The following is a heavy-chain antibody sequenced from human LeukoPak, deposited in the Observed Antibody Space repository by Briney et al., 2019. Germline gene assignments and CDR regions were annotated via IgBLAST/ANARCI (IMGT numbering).Heavy chain of an antibody. D-gene: IGHD3-10*01. V-gene: IGHV3-53*01. CDR2: IFNCGNT. Sequence: GGSLSLSCAPSGLTVSNKYMSCVRQAPGGGLEWVSVIFNCGNTYYADSVKGRFTISRDSSKNTPILQMNSLRAEDTAVYYCVGGLDMFRGVPGHYWGEGTLVTVSS. J-gene: IGHJ4*02. CDR1: GLTVSNKY. CDR3: VGGLDMFRGVPGHY.